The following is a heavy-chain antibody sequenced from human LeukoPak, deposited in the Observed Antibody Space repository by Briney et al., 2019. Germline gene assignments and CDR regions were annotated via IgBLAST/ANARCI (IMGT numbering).Heavy chain of an antibody. CDR3: ARHMGLGYSYGYPYVDY. J-gene: IGHJ4*02. CDR1: GGSISSYY. D-gene: IGHD5-18*01. V-gene: IGHV4-59*08. CDR2: IYYSGST. Sequence: SETLSLTCTVSGGSISSYYWSWIRQPPGKGLEWIGYIYYSGSTNYNPSLKSRVTISVDTSKNQFSLKLSSVTAADTAVYYCARHMGLGYSYGYPYVDYWGQGTLVTVSS.